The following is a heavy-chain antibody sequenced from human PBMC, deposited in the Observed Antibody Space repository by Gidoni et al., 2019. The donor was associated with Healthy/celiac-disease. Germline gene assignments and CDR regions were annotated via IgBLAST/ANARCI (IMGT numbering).Heavy chain of an antibody. V-gene: IGHV1-18*04. D-gene: IGHD6-19*01. Sequence: QVQLVQSGAEVKKPGASVKVSCKASGYTFTSYGFSWVRQAPGQGLEWMGWISAYKGNTNYAQKLQGRVTMTTDTSTSTAYMELRSLRSDDTAVYYCARDLFRGGPPEIAVAGTVGNWYFDLWGRGTLVTVSS. CDR2: ISAYKGNT. CDR3: ARDLFRGGPPEIAVAGTVGNWYFDL. CDR1: GYTFTSYG. J-gene: IGHJ2*01.